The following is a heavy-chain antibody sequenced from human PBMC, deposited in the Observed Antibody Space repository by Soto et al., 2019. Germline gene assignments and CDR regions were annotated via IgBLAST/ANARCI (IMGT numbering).Heavy chain of an antibody. D-gene: IGHD5-12*01. CDR1: GFTLTNYA. CDR3: EGSWT. V-gene: IGHV3-23*01. J-gene: IGHJ3*01. CDR2: ISASGDRT. Sequence: EVQLLESGGGLVQPGGSLRLSCAVSGFTLTNYAMSWVRQAPGKGLEWVAGISASGDRTYYADSVKGRFTISKDSYKNTLWLEMNSLRAEDSAVYHCEGSWTWGQGTMVTVSS.